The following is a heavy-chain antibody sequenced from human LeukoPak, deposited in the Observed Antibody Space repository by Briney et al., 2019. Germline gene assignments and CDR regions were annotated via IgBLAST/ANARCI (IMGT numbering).Heavy chain of an antibody. CDR3: ASGITGTTARKNYYYYYGMDV. CDR2: IWYDGRNK. CDR1: GFTFISYG. Sequence: GGSLRLSCAASGFTFISYGMHWVRQAPGKGLEWVAVIWYDGRNKYYADSVKGRFTISRDNSKNTLYLQMNSLRAEDTAVYYCASGITGTTARKNYYYYYGMDVWGQGTTVTVSS. J-gene: IGHJ6*02. D-gene: IGHD1-7*01. V-gene: IGHV3-33*01.